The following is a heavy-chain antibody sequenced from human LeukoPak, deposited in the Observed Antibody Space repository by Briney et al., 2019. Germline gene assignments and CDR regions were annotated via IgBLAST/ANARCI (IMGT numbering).Heavy chain of an antibody. D-gene: IGHD6-6*01. J-gene: IGHJ4*02. V-gene: IGHV1-69*01. CDR3: ARASSLDLDFDY. Sequence: SVKVSFKASGGTFSSYAISWVRQAPGQGLEWMGGIIPIFGTANYAQKFQGRVTITADESTSTAYMELSSLRSEDTAVYYCARASSLDLDFDYWGQETLVTVSS. CDR2: IIPIFGTA. CDR1: GGTFSSYA.